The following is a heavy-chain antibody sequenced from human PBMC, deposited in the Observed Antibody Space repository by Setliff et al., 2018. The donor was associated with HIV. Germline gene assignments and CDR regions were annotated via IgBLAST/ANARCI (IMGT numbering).Heavy chain of an antibody. CDR3: AMSPYSSGLFDY. J-gene: IGHJ4*02. Sequence: PGVSLRLSCAASGFTFSSYGVHWVRQAPGKGLEWVAFIRNDGSDKHYVDSVKGRFTISRDNSKNTLYLQMNSLRAEDTAVYYCAMSPYSSGLFDYWGQGTLVTVSS. D-gene: IGHD6-19*01. CDR2: IRNDGSDK. V-gene: IGHV3-30*02. CDR1: GFTFSSYG.